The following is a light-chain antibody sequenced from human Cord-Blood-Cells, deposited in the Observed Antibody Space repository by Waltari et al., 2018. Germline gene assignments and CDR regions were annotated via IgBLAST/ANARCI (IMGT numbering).Light chain of an antibody. Sequence: QSALTQPASVSGSPGQSITISCTGTSSDVGSYNLVSWYQQHPGKAPKLMIYEGSKRPSGVSNRFSGSKSGNTASLTISALQAEDEADYYCCSYAGSSTFWVFGGGTKLTVL. CDR2: EGS. V-gene: IGLV2-23*01. J-gene: IGLJ3*02. CDR3: CSYAGSSTFWV. CDR1: SSDVGSYNL.